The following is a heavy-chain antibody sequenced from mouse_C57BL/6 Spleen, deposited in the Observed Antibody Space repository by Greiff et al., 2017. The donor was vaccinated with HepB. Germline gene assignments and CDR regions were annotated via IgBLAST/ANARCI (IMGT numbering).Heavy chain of an antibody. J-gene: IGHJ1*03. CDR3: ARYYGSSDWYFDV. CDR2: ISSGSSTI. V-gene: IGHV5-17*01. CDR1: GFTFSDYG. Sequence: EVKLVESGGGLVKPGGSLKLSCAASGFTFSDYGMHWVRQAPEQGLEWVAYISSGSSTIYYADTVKGRFTISRDNAKNTLFLQMTSLRSEDTAMYYCARYYGSSDWYFDVWGTGTTVTVSS. D-gene: IGHD1-1*01.